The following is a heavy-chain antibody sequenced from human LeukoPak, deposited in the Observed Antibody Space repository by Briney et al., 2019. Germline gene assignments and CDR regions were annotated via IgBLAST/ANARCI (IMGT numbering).Heavy chain of an antibody. V-gene: IGHV3-48*03. J-gene: IGHJ4*02. D-gene: IGHD4-23*01. CDR2: ISSSGSII. CDR3: ARDYGGSSPFDY. CDR1: GFTFSSYE. Sequence: GGSLRLTCAASGFTFSSYEMHWVRQAPGKGLEWVSYISSSGSIIYYADSVKGRFTISRDNAKNSLYLQMNSLRAEDTAVYYCARDYGGSSPFDYWGQGTLVTVSS.